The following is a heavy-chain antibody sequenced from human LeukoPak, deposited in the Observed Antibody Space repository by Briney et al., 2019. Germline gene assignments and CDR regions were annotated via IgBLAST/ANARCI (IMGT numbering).Heavy chain of an antibody. Sequence: PGGSLRLSCAASGFTFSSYEMNWVRQAPGKGLEWVPYISSSGSTIYYADSVQGRFTISSDNSKNTLYLQMNSPRAEDTAVYYCARVTGGYNLVDYWGQGTLVTVSS. D-gene: IGHD5-24*01. CDR1: GFTFSSYE. CDR2: ISSSGSTI. J-gene: IGHJ4*02. CDR3: ARVTGGYNLVDY. V-gene: IGHV3-48*03.